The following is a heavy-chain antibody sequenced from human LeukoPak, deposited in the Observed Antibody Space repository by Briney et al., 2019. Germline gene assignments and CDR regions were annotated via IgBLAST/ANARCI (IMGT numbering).Heavy chain of an antibody. CDR3: ARGGYYDSSGPTWDWFDP. CDR1: GGTFSSYA. D-gene: IGHD3-22*01. CDR2: ISPSGGST. Sequence: ASVKVSCKAPGGTFSSYAIRWVRQAPGQGLEWMGIISPSGGSTTYSQKFQGRVTMTRDTSTSTVYMELSSLRSEDTALYYCARGGYYDSSGPTWDWFDPWGQGTLVTVSS. J-gene: IGHJ5*02. V-gene: IGHV1-46*01.